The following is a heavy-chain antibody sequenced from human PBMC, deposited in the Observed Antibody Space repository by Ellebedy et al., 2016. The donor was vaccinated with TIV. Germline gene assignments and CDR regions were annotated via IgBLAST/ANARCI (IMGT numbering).Heavy chain of an antibody. J-gene: IGHJ6*02. CDR3: ARVLRATSGMDV. V-gene: IGHV1-2*02. Sequence: ASVKVSCKTSGYIFTAYYIHWVRQAPGQGLEWMGWIHPDSGGTNFPQKFQGRVTMTRDTSVNTAYMELSRLQSDDTAVYYCARVLRATSGMDVWGQGTTVTVS. CDR1: GYIFTAYY. CDR2: IHPDSGGT. D-gene: IGHD4/OR15-4a*01.